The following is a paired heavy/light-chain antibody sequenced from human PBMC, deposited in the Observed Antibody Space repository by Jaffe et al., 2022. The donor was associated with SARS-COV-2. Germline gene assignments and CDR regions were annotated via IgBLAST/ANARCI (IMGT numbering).Light chain of an antibody. CDR3: QQYYTYPRT. CDR2: DAS. CDR1: QAIGNY. J-gene: IGKJ1*01. Sequence: AIRMTQSPSSFSASTGATVTITCRASQAIGNYLAWYQQQAGTAPKLLIYDASTLQTGVPSRFSGSGSGTDFTLTINWLQTEDLATYYCQQYYTYPRTFGQGTRVEIK. V-gene: IGKV1-8*01.
Heavy chain of an antibody. Sequence: EVQLVESGGGLVQPGGSLRLSCAASGFTVSSKYMNWVRQAPGKGLEWISDFYSSGSAYYADSVKGRFTVSRDTSKNTLYLQLNTLRAEDTAVYYCASQLTGDRLGYFEYWGQGVLVTVSS. CDR1: GFTVSSKY. V-gene: IGHV3-66*02. CDR2: FYSSGSA. J-gene: IGHJ4*02. D-gene: IGHD7-27*01. CDR3: ASQLTGDRLGYFEY.